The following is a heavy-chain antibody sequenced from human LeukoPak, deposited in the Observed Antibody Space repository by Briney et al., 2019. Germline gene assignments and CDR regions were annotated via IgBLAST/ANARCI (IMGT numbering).Heavy chain of an antibody. D-gene: IGHD3-16*01. V-gene: IGHV4-39*07. Sequence: SETLSLTCTVSGGSISSSSYYWGWIRQPPGKGLEWIGSIYYSGSTYYNPSLKSRVTISVDTSKNQFSLKLSSVTAADTAVYYCVTIRYYYYYMDVWGEGTTVTVSS. CDR1: GGSISSSSYY. CDR3: VTIRYYYYYMDV. J-gene: IGHJ6*03. CDR2: IYYSGST.